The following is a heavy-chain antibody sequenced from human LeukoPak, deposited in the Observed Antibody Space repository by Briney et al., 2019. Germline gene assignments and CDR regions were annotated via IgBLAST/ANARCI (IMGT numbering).Heavy chain of an antibody. CDR1: GGSISSYY. V-gene: IGHV4-59*12. Sequence: PSETLSLTCTVSGGSISSYYWSWIRQPPGKGLEWSGYIYYRGSTNYNPSLKSRVTISVDTSKNQFSLKLSSVTAADTAVYYCASVHYDFWSGYHYSGFDPWGQGTLVPVSS. CDR2: IYYRGST. CDR3: ASVHYDFWSGYHYSGFDP. J-gene: IGHJ5*02. D-gene: IGHD3-3*01.